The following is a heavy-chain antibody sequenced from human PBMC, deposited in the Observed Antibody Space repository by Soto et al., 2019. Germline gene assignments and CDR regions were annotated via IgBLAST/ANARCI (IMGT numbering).Heavy chain of an antibody. V-gene: IGHV1-2*02. CDR2: INPNNGDT. D-gene: IGHD3-22*01. CDR3: AKIRTYYYSSGALTY. CDR1: GDTFTGFY. J-gene: IGHJ1*01. Sequence: ASVEVSCEASGDTFTGFYLHWVRRAHGQGLEWMGWINPNNGDTNYAQRFQGRVIMTRDTSITTAYMEVSRLRSDDTAVYYCAKIRTYYYSSGALTYWGQGTYVPGSP.